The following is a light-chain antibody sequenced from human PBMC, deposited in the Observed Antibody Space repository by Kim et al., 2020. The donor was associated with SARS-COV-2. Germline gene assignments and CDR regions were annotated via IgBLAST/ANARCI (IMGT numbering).Light chain of an antibody. CDR1: SGSIASNY. Sequence: GKTVTISCTRSSGSIASNYVQWYQQRPGSAPTTVIYEDNQRPSGVPDRFSCSIDSSSNSASLTISGLKAEDEADYYCQSYDSSSWVFGGGTQLTVL. V-gene: IGLV6-57*03. J-gene: IGLJ3*02. CDR2: EDN. CDR3: QSYDSSSWV.